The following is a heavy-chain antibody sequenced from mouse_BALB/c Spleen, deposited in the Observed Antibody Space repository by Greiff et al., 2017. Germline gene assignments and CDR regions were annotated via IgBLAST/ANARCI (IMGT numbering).Heavy chain of an antibody. D-gene: IGHD2-4*01. CDR2: INPNNGGT. CDR3: ARYDDDGAWFAY. V-gene: IGHV1-18*01. J-gene: IGHJ3*01. Sequence: EVQGVESGPELVEPGASVKIPCKASGYTFTDYNMDWVKQSHGKSLEWIGDINPNNGGTIYNQKFKGKATLTVDKSSSTAYMELRSLTSEDTAVYYCARYDDDGAWFAYWGQGTLVTVSA. CDR1: GYTFTDYN.